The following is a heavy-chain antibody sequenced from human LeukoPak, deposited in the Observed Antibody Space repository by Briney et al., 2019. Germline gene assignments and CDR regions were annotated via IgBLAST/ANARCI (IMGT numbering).Heavy chain of an antibody. J-gene: IGHJ4*02. Sequence: ASVKVSCKVSGYTLTELSMHWVRQAPGKGLEWMGGFDPEDGETIYAQKFQGRVTMTEDTSTDTAYVELSSLRSEDTAVYYCATVKYYDILTGYYSSPYYFDYWGQGTLVTVSS. CDR3: ATVKYYDILTGYYSSPYYFDY. D-gene: IGHD3-9*01. CDR1: GYTLTELS. V-gene: IGHV1-24*01. CDR2: FDPEDGET.